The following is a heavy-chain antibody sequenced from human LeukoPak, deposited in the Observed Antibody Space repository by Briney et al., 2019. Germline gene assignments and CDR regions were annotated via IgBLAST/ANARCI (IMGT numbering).Heavy chain of an antibody. V-gene: IGHV3-48*03. CDR1: GFTFSSYE. D-gene: IGHD7-27*01. CDR2: ISSSGSTI. CDR3: ARTELGTDAFDI. Sequence: GGSLRLSCAASGFTFSSYEMNWVRQAPGKGLEWVSYISSSGSTIYYADSVKGRLTISRDNAKNPLYLQMNSLRAEDTAVYYCARTELGTDAFDIWGQGTMVTVSS. J-gene: IGHJ3*02.